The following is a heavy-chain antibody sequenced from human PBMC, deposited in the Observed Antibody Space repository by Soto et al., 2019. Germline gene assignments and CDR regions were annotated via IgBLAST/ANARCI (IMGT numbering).Heavy chain of an antibody. Sequence: GAAVKVTFKASGYTFTSYGSSWVRQAPGQGLEWMGWISAYNGNTNYAQKLQGRVTRATVTSTRTAYMETRILRSDDMAVDYWAIYASGKRGRARAYYWFGPWGQGILVTVSS. D-gene: IGHD6-13*01. CDR3: AIYASGKRGRARAYYWFGP. J-gene: IGHJ5*02. CDR1: GYTFTSYG. V-gene: IGHV1-18*03. CDR2: ISAYNGNT.